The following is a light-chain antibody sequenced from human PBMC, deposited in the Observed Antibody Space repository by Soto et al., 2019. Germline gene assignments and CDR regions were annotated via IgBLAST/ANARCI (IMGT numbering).Light chain of an antibody. CDR3: TSYTSSSTLDV. J-gene: IGLJ1*01. Sequence: ALAQPASVSGSPGQSITISCTGTSSDVGGYNYVSWYQQHPGKAPKLMIYEVSNRPLGVSNRFSGSKSGNTASLTISGLQAEDEADYYCTSYTSSSTLDVFGTGTKGTVL. CDR1: SSDVGGYNY. CDR2: EVS. V-gene: IGLV2-14*01.